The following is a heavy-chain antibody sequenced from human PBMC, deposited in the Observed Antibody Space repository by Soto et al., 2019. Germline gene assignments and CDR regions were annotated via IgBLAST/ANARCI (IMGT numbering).Heavy chain of an antibody. Sequence: GGSLRLSCAASGFTFSDYYMSWIRQAPGKGLEWVSYISSSSSYTNYADSVKGRFTISRDNAKNSLYLQMNSLRAEDTAVYYCARVARLLWLGDKYYFDYWGQGTLVTVSS. CDR1: GFTFSDYY. J-gene: IGHJ4*02. CDR2: ISSSSSYT. D-gene: IGHD3-10*01. V-gene: IGHV3-11*05. CDR3: ARVARLLWLGDKYYFDY.